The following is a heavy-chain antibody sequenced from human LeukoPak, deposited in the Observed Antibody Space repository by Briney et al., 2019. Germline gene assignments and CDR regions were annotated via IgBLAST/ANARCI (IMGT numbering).Heavy chain of an antibody. Sequence: GGSLRLSCAASGFTFSSYAMHWVRQAPGKGLEWVAVISYDGSNKYYADSVKGRFTISRDNSKNTLYLQMNSLRAEDTAVYYCARETGQRTFDYWGQGTLVTVSS. V-gene: IGHV3-30-3*01. D-gene: IGHD1-1*01. J-gene: IGHJ4*02. CDR1: GFTFSSYA. CDR2: ISYDGSNK. CDR3: ARETGQRTFDY.